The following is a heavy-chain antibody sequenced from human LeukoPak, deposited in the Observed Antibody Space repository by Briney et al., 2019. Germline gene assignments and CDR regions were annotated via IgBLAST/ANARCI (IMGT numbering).Heavy chain of an antibody. J-gene: IGHJ4*02. V-gene: IGHV4-59*01. CDR2: IYYSGCT. CDR1: GGSISSYY. CDR3: AGGYCSGGSCYSYYFDY. D-gene: IGHD2-15*01. Sequence: SETLSLTCTVSGGSISSYYWSWIRQPPGKGLEWIGYIYYSGCTNYNPSLKSRVTISVDTSKNQFSLKLSSVTAADTAVYYCAGGYCSGGSCYSYYFDYWGQGTLVTVSS.